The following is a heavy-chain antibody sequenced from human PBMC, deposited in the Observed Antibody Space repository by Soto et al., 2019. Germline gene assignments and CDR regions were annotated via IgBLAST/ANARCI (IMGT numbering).Heavy chain of an antibody. CDR3: AKDILVGADRLSPAFDY. CDR1: GDTFSSYA. J-gene: IGHJ4*02. CDR2: IVPFIGTT. Sequence: QVQLVQSGAEVRKPGSSVKVSCKASGDTFSSYAISWVRQAPGQGLEWMGGIVPFIGTTNYAQNFQGRVTITADKSTSTTYMELTSLRSEDTAVYYCAKDILVGADRLSPAFDYWGQGTLVTVSS. D-gene: IGHD3-10*01. V-gene: IGHV1-69*06.